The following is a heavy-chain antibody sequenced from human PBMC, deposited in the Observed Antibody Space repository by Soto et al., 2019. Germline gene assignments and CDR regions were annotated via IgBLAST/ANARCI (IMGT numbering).Heavy chain of an antibody. D-gene: IGHD5-18*01. V-gene: IGHV3-30*18. CDR1: GFTFSSYG. J-gene: IGHJ6*02. CDR3: AKDRGYSYRLGMDV. Sequence: QVQLVESGGGVVQPGRSLRLSCAASGFTFSSYGMHWVRQAPGKGLEWVAVISYDGSNKYYADSVKGRFTISRDNSKNPLYLQMNSLRAEDTAVYYCAKDRGYSYRLGMDVWGQGTTVTVSS. CDR2: ISYDGSNK.